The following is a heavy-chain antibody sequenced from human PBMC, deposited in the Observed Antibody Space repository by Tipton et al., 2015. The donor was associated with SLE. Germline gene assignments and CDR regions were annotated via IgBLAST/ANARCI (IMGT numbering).Heavy chain of an antibody. V-gene: IGHV4-38-2*02. Sequence: TLSLTCIVSGASISSEIYYWTWIRQPPGKGLEWIGSFAHSGRSFYNPSLKSRVSISADTSKNAFSLRVNSVTAADTAVYYCARRAVRGVITLNYFDSWGQGTLVTVSS. CDR3: ARRAVRGVITLNYFDS. CDR2: FAHSGRS. J-gene: IGHJ4*02. CDR1: GASISSEIYY. D-gene: IGHD3-10*01.